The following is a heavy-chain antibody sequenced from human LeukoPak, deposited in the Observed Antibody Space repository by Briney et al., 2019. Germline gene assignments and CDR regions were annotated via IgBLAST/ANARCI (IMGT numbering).Heavy chain of an antibody. D-gene: IGHD1-26*01. Sequence: ASVKVSCKASGYSFTSYYMHWVRQAPGQGLEWMGLINPTGSSTSYAQKFQGRLSLTRDMSTSTDYMELSSLRSEDTAVYYCARDNSVGDTAWWFDPWGQGTLVTVSS. V-gene: IGHV1-46*01. CDR3: ARDNSVGDTAWWFDP. CDR1: GYSFTSYY. J-gene: IGHJ5*02. CDR2: INPTGSST.